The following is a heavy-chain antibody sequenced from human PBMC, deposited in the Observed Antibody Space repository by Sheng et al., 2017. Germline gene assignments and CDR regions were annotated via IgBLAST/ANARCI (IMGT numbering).Heavy chain of an antibody. CDR3: ARGSKSPDSYGYDY. Sequence: QVQLVQSGAEVKKPGSSVKVSCKASGGTFSNFAISWVRQAPGQGLEWMGGIIPLLDIPNYAKKFQGRVMITADKSSSTAYMELSSLRSEDTAVYYCARGSKSPDSYGYDYWGQGTLVTVSS. D-gene: IGHD5-18*01. V-gene: IGHV1-69*04. CDR2: IIPLLDIP. CDR1: GGTFSNFA. J-gene: IGHJ4*02.